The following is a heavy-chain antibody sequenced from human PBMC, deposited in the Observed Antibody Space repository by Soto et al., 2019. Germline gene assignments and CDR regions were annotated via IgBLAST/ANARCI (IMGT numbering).Heavy chain of an antibody. J-gene: IGHJ4*02. Sequence: PGGSLSLSCAPSGFPFSDFYMTWIRRAPGRGLQCLSYISGRGGTIYYADSVKGRFTISRDNAKNSLDLQMDGPRGDDTGVYYCARTTWELGVRFDYWGQGALVTVSS. D-gene: IGHD1-26*01. CDR2: ISGRGGTI. CDR1: GFPFSDFY. V-gene: IGHV3-11*01. CDR3: ARTTWELGVRFDY.